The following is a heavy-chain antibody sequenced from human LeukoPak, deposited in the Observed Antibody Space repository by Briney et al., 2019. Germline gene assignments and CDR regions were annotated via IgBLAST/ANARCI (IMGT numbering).Heavy chain of an antibody. CDR1: GFTFSSYA. D-gene: IGHD3-3*01. CDR3: ARDPPTYYDFWSGYLDY. Sequence: GGSLSLSCAASGFTFSSYAMHWVRQAPGKGLEWVAVISYDGSNKYYADSVKGRFTISRDNSKNTLYLQMNSLRAEDTAVYYCARDPPTYYDFWSGYLDYWGQGTLVTVSS. CDR2: ISYDGSNK. J-gene: IGHJ4*02. V-gene: IGHV3-30-3*01.